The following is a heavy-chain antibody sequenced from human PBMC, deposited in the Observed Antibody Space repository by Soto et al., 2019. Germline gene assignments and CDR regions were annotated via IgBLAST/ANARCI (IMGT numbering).Heavy chain of an antibody. D-gene: IGHD2-8*01. Sequence: EVQVVESGGGLVQPGGSLRLSCAASGFSVSDNYMAWVRRAPGKWLEWISAIYSGGNTYYADSVQGRFTISRDDSKNTLYLQLNSLRAEDTSIYYCVREGTYGRRYYDDWGQGTLVTVSS. J-gene: IGHJ4*02. V-gene: IGHV3-66*01. CDR1: GFSVSDNY. CDR2: IYSGGNT. CDR3: VREGTYGRRYYDD.